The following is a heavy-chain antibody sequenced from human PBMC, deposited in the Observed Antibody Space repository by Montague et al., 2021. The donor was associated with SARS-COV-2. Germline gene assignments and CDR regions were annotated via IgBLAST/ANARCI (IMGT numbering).Heavy chain of an antibody. V-gene: IGHV4-59*01. D-gene: IGHD2-2*01. CDR3: ARRGVVVIPAVVEYYYSMDV. CDR1: GGSISSYY. Sequence: SETLSLTCTVSGGSISSYYWNWIRQSPGKGLEWIGYINYSGSANYNPSLKSRVTISVDTSKNQLSLNLSSVTAADTAVYYCARRGVVVIPAVVEYYYSMDVRGQGTKVTVSS. CDR2: INYSGSA. J-gene: IGHJ6*02.